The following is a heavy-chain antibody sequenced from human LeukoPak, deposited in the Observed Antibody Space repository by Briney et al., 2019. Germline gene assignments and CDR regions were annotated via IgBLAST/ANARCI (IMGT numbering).Heavy chain of an antibody. CDR1: GGSISSYY. CDR3: ARHVDSSGYPLVG. V-gene: IGHV4-59*08. Sequence: SETLSLTCTVSGGSISSYYWSWIRQPPGKGLEWIGYIYYSGSTNYNPSLKSRVTISVDTSKNQFSLKLSSVTAADTAVYYCARHVDSSGYPLVGWGQGTLVTVSS. CDR2: IYYSGST. J-gene: IGHJ4*02. D-gene: IGHD3-22*01.